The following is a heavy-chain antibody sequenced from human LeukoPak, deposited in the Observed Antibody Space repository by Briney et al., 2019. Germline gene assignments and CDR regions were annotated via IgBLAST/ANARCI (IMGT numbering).Heavy chain of an antibody. V-gene: IGHV1-8*02. D-gene: IGHD3-22*01. Sequence: GASVKVSCKASGGTFSSYAISWVRQATGQGLEWMGWMNPNNGNTGSGQKFQGRLTMTRDTSINTAYMELSSLRSDDTAVYFCARGRRQRAATDKEYNYYYVMDVWGLGTTVTGSS. CDR1: GGTFSSYA. CDR3: ARGRRQRAATDKEYNYYYVMDV. J-gene: IGHJ6*02. CDR2: MNPNNGNT.